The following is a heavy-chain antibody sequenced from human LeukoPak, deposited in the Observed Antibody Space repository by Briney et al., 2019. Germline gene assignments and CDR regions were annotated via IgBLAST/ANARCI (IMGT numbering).Heavy chain of an antibody. CDR3: ARGPPRPYGPGSAWFDP. J-gene: IGHJ5*02. CDR2: MNPNSGNT. D-gene: IGHD3-10*01. Sequence: GASVKVSCKASGYTFTSYDINWVRQATGQGLEWMGWMNPNSGNTGYAQKFQGRVTMTRNTSTSTAYMELSSLRSEDTAVYYCARGPPRPYGPGSAWFDPWGQGTLVTVSS. V-gene: IGHV1-8*01. CDR1: GYTFTSYD.